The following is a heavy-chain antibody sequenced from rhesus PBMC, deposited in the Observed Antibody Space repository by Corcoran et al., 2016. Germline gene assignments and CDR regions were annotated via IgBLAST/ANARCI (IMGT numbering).Heavy chain of an antibody. D-gene: IGHD1-14*01. CDR1: GGSISGYYY. J-gene: IGHJ1*01. V-gene: IGHV4-73*01. Sequence: QVKLQQWGEGQVKPSETLSLTCAVYGGSISGYYYWSWIRQAPGKGLEWIGNIDGNIASTNYHPSLKNRVTFAKHTSKNQFSLKLSSVTSADTAVYYCARGLNDREDFEFWGQGALVTVSS. CDR2: IDGNIAST. CDR3: ARGLNDREDFEF.